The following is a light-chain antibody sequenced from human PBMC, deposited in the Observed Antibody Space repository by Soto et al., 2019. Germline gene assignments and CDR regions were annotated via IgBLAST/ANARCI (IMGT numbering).Light chain of an antibody. CDR2: GVY. V-gene: IGKV3D-15*01. CDR3: QQYNKWPLIT. J-gene: IGKJ5*01. Sequence: IVLTQSPGTLSLSPGERATLSCRASQTGNNNYLAWYQHKSGQAPRLLIYGVYTRASGIPDRFSGSGSGTEFTLTISSQQSEDFAVYYCQQYNKWPLITFGQGTRLEIK. CDR1: QTGNNN.